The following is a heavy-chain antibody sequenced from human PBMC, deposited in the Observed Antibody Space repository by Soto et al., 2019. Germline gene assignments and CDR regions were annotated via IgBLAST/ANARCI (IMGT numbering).Heavy chain of an antibody. D-gene: IGHD3-16*01. CDR1: GYSFTSQY. CDR3: GRGGWGQAGGGGTEPLDI. CDR2: INPNGGST. Sequence: QVQLVQSGAEVEKPGASVKISCKASGYSFTSQYVHWVRQAPGQGLEWMGIINPNGGSTTYAQKFQGRVTSHRDTSTSTQPRERSAPTSGGTAVFFRGRGGWGQAGGGGTEPLDIWGQGTMVTVAS. J-gene: IGHJ3*02. V-gene: IGHV1-46*01.